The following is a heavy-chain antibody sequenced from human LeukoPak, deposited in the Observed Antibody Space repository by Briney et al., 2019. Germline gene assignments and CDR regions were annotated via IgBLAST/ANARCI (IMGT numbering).Heavy chain of an antibody. V-gene: IGHV3-11*06. J-gene: IGHJ4*02. Sequence: GESLRLSCAVSGFTFSDYYMSWIRLAPGKGLGWVSYVSSSNSYTNYADSVKGRFTIPRDNAKNALYLQMNSLRAEDTAVYYCASGKLWFGELSSFDYWGQGTLVTVSS. CDR2: VSSSNSYT. D-gene: IGHD3-10*01. CDR3: ASGKLWFGELSSFDY. CDR1: GFTFSDYY.